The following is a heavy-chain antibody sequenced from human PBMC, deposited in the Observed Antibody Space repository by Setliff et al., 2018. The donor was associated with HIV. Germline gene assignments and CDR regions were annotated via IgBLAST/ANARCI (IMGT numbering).Heavy chain of an antibody. J-gene: IGHJ3*02. D-gene: IGHD2-2*01. CDR1: GYTFTDYY. Sequence: ASVKVSCKASGYTFTDYYIHWVRQAPGQGLEWMVRINPNSGGTNYAQKFQVRVTITRDTSLSTTYMELSRLTSDDTVVYYCASDIAVIPAASQVGGFDIWGQGTMVTVSS. CDR3: ASDIAVIPAASQVGGFDI. V-gene: IGHV1-2*05. CDR2: INPNSGGT.